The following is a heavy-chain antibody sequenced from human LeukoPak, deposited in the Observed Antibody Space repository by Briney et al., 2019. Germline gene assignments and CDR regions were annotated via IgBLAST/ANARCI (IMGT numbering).Heavy chain of an antibody. D-gene: IGHD2-15*01. CDR2: IRSKANSYAT. J-gene: IGHJ3*02. Sequence: GGSLRLSCAASGFTFSTSWMTWVRQASGKGLEWVGRIRSKANSYATAYAASVKGRFTISRDDSKNTAYLQMNSLKTEDTAVYYCTRRRPGYCSGGSCANMDAFDIWGQGTMVTVSS. CDR3: TRRRPGYCSGGSCANMDAFDI. V-gene: IGHV3-73*01. CDR1: GFTFSTSW.